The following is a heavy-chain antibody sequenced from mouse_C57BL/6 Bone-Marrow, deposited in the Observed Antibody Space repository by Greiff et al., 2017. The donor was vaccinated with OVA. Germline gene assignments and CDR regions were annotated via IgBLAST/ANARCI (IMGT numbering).Heavy chain of an antibody. Sequence: VQLQQSGAELVKPGASVKMSCKASGYTFTDYNMHWVKQSHGKSLEWIGYINPNNGGTSYNQKFKGKATLTVNKSSSTAYMELRSLTSEDSAVYYCARCDHWALYAMDYWGQGTSVTVSS. D-gene: IGHD4-1*01. J-gene: IGHJ4*01. CDR3: ARCDHWALYAMDY. V-gene: IGHV1-22*01. CDR1: GYTFTDYN. CDR2: INPNNGGT.